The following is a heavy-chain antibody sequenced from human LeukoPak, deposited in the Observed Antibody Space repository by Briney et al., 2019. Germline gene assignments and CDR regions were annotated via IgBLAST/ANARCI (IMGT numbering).Heavy chain of an antibody. V-gene: IGHV1-2*02. CDR1: GYTFTGYY. Sequence: ASVKVSCKASGYTFTGYYMHWVRQAPGQGLEWMGWINPNSGGTNYAQKFQGRVTMTRDTSISTAYMELSRLRSDDTAVYYCAREGRASISWLADSDYWGQGTLVTVSS. CDR2: INPNSGGT. CDR3: AREGRASISWLADSDY. D-gene: IGHD6-13*01. J-gene: IGHJ4*02.